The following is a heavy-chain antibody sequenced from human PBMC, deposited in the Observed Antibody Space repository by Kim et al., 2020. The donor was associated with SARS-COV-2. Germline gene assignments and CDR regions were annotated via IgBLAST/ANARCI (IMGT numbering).Heavy chain of an antibody. Sequence: GGSLRLSCTASGFTFSSYGMHWVRQAPGKGLEWVAVISYDGSNKYYADSVKGRFTISRDNSKNTLYLQMNSLRAEDTAVYYCARDYYGSGDPDAFDIWG. D-gene: IGHD3-10*01. V-gene: IGHV3-33*05. CDR3: ARDYYGSGDPDAFDI. CDR2: ISYDGSNK. CDR1: GFTFSSYG. J-gene: IGHJ3*02.